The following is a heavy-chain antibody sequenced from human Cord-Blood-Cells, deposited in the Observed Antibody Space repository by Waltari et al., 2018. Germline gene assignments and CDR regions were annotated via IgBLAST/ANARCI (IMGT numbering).Heavy chain of an antibody. CDR2: IYCGSST. CDR3: ARVPNYYYYVDV. V-gene: IGHV3-53*01. CDR1: GFTVSSTY. Sequence: EVQLVESGGGLIQPGGSLRLSCAASGFTVSSTYMRWVCQAPGKGLEWVSVIYCGSSTYYADSGKCRFTIARDKSKNTLYLQMNSLRAEDTAVYYCARVPNYYYYVDVWGKGTTVTVSS. J-gene: IGHJ6*03.